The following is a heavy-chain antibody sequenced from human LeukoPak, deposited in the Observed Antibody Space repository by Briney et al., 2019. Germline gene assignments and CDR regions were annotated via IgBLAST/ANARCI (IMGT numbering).Heavy chain of an antibody. V-gene: IGHV3-74*01. J-gene: IGHJ4*02. D-gene: IGHD5-12*01. CDR1: GFTFSSYW. Sequence: PGGSLRLSCAASGFTFSSYWMHWVRQAPGKGLVWVSRIKDDDSDTNYADSVKGGVTISRDNAKNTPYLQMNSLTAEDTAVYYCTTIRPDNWGQGNLVTVSS. CDR3: TTIRPDN. CDR2: IKDDDSDT.